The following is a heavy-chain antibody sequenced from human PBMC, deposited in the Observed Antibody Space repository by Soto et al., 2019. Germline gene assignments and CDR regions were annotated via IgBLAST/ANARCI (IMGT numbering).Heavy chain of an antibody. V-gene: IGHV3-23*01. CDR3: AKYSSYWDEDY. CDR1: GFTFSSYA. J-gene: IGHJ4*02. CDR2: ISGSGEST. D-gene: IGHD3-22*01. Sequence: EVQLLESGGGLVQPGGSLRLSCAASGFTFSSYAMTWVRQAPGEGLQWVSSISGSGESTFHADSVKGRFTTSRDNSKKSLTLQMIALRAEDTAISCYAKYSSYWDEDYWGQGTRVTVSS.